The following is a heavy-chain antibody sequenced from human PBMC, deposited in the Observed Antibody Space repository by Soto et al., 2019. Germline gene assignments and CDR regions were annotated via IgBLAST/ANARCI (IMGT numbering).Heavy chain of an antibody. J-gene: IGHJ6*03. CDR1: GFTFSKAW. V-gene: IGHV3-15*01. D-gene: IGHD4-17*01. CDR3: STRRGYGASPSYYYYYYLDV. Sequence: GGSLRLSCAASGFTFSKAWMNWVRQAPGKGLEWVGRIYSKTDGGTTDYAAPVKGRFTISRDDSRNTLYLQMNSLETEDTAVYYCSTRRGYGASPSYYYYYYLDVWGKGTTVTVSS. CDR2: IYSKTDGGTT.